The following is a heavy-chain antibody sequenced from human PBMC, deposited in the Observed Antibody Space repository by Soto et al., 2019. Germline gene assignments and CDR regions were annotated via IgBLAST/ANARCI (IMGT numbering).Heavy chain of an antibody. CDR2: INSDGRST. CDR1: GFSLSNNW. D-gene: IGHD1-26*01. J-gene: IGHJ6*02. CDR3: ARGGRYRENYYFGMDV. Sequence: EVQLVESGGGLVQPGGSLKLSCAASGFSLSNNWMHWVRQDPKKGLVWVSRINSDGRSTSYADSVKGRFTISRDNAKNTLYLHMDSLRAEDTAVYYCARGGRYRENYYFGMDVWGQGTTVTVSS. V-gene: IGHV3-74*01.